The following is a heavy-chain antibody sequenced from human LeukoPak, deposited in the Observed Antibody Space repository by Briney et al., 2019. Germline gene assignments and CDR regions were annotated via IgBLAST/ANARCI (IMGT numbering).Heavy chain of an antibody. CDR2: ISGTSTYT. D-gene: IGHD6-13*01. Sequence: TTGGSLRLSCAASGFTFSDYYMSWIRQAPGKGLEWVSYISGTSTYTKYADSVKGRFTISRDNAKNSLYLQMNSLRAEDTAVCYCARRYGSSWSGGLDNWGQGTLVTVSS. V-gene: IGHV3-11*03. CDR3: ARRYGSSWSGGLDN. J-gene: IGHJ4*02. CDR1: GFTFSDYY.